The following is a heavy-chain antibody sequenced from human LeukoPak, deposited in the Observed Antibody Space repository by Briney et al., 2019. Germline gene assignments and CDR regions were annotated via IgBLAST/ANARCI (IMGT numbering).Heavy chain of an antibody. CDR2: IKQDGSEK. Sequence: GGSLRLSCAASGFIFSDYWMSWVRQAPGKGLEWVANIKQDGSEKYYVDSVKGRFTISKDNAKNSLYLQMNSLRAEDTAVYYCARIATAVADGEFDPWGQGKLVTVSS. D-gene: IGHD6-19*01. J-gene: IGHJ5*02. CDR3: ARIATAVADGEFDP. V-gene: IGHV3-7*01. CDR1: GFIFSDYW.